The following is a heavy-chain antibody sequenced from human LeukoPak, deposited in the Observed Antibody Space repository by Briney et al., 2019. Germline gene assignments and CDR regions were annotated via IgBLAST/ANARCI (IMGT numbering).Heavy chain of an antibody. CDR3: ARAVKYRSGPLTDLLPYYFDY. V-gene: IGHV1-3*03. D-gene: IGHD6-19*01. J-gene: IGHJ4*02. Sequence: ASVKVSCKASGYTFTNYAMHWVRQAPGQRLEWMGWINTGNGNTKYSQEFQGRVTITRDTSANTAYMEPSSLRSEDMAVYYCARAVKYRSGPLTDLLPYYFDYWGQGTLVTVSS. CDR1: GYTFTNYA. CDR2: INTGNGNT.